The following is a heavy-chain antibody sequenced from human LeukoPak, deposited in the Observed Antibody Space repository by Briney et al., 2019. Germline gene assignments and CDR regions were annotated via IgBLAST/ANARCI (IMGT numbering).Heavy chain of an antibody. CDR2: ISGSGGST. J-gene: IGHJ4*02. V-gene: IGHV3-23*01. CDR3: AKDTTSSKAHDY. Sequence: PGGSLRLSCAASGFTFSSYAMSWVRQAPGKGREWVSAISGSGGSTYYADSVKGRFTISRDNSKNTLYLQMNSLRAEDTAVYYCAKDTTSSKAHDYWGQGTLVTVSS. D-gene: IGHD2-2*01. CDR1: GFTFSSYA.